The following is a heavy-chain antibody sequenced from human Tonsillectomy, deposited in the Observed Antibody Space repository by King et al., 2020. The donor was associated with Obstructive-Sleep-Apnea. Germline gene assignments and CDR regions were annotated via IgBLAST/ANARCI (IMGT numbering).Heavy chain of an antibody. CDR3: VREDYGDFECAY. D-gene: IGHD4-17*01. J-gene: IGHJ4*02. V-gene: IGHV4-39*07. Sequence: QLQESGPGLVKPSETLSLTCTVSGGSISSSDYYWGWIRQPPGKGLEWIGSIYYSGSTYYNPSLKSRVTISLDTSKNHFSLRLRSVTAADTAVYYCVREDYGDFECAYWGQGTLVTVSS. CDR1: GGSISSSDYY. CDR2: IYYSGST.